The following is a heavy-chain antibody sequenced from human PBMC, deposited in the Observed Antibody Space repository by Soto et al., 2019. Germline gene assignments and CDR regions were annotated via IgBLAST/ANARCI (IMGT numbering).Heavy chain of an antibody. V-gene: IGHV4-59*01. CDR1: GGSISSYY. Sequence: SETLSLTCTVSGGSISSYYWSWIRQPPGKGLEWIGYIYYTGSTNYNPSLKSRVTMSVDTSKNQFSLKLTSVTAADTAVYYCARGPNYDFWSGYFRGWGQGTLVTVSS. J-gene: IGHJ4*02. CDR2: IYYTGST. CDR3: ARGPNYDFWSGYFRG. D-gene: IGHD3-3*01.